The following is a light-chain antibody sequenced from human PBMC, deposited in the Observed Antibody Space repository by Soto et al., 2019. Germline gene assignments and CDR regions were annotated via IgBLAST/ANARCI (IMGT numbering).Light chain of an antibody. CDR3: QKYNSAPHT. J-gene: IGKJ5*01. Sequence: DIHVSQSPSSLSASVGDRVTITCRASQGISNYLAWYQQKPGKVPKLLIYAASTLQSGVPSRFSGSGSGTDFTLTISSLQPEDVATYYCQKYNSAPHTFGQGTRLEIK. CDR1: QGISNY. CDR2: AAS. V-gene: IGKV1-27*01.